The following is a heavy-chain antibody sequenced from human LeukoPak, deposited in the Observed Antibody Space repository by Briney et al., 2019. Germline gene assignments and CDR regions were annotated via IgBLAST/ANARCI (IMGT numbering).Heavy chain of an antibody. CDR3: ARGVTAIRRFDY. V-gene: IGHV1-46*01. CDR2: INPSGGST. CDR1: GYTFTSYY. D-gene: IGHD2-21*02. J-gene: IGHJ4*02. Sequence: ASVKVSCKASGYTFTSYYMHWVQQAPGQGLEWMGIINPSGGSTSYAQEFQGRVTMTRDTSTSTVYMELSSLRSEDTAVYYCARGVTAIRRFDYWGQGTLVTVSS.